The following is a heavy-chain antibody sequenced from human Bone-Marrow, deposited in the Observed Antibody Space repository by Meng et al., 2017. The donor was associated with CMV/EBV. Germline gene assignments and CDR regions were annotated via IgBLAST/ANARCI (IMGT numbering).Heavy chain of an antibody. V-gene: IGHV4-39*07. CDR3: ARDRGPTGIFGY. Sequence: SETLSLTCTVSGGSISSSNYYWGWIRQPPGKGLEWIGTIYYSGSTYYNPSLKSRVTISVDTSKNQFSLKLSSVTAADTAVYYCARDRGPTGIFGYWGQGILVTVSS. D-gene: IGHD1-1*01. CDR1: GGSISSSNYY. CDR2: IYYSGST. J-gene: IGHJ4*02.